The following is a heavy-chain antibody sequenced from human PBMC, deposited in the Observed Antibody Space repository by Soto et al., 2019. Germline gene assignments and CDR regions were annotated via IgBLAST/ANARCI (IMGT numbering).Heavy chain of an antibody. CDR3: ERDPIGGGTPYYLDY. CDR1: GYTFTGDY. J-gene: IGHJ4*02. V-gene: IGHV1-2*02. Sequence: ASVKVSCKASGYTFTGDYMHWVRQAHGQGLEWVGWINPNTGGTDYAQKFQGRVTMTRVTSISTAYMELNRLTSDDTATYFCERDPIGGGTPYYLDYWGQGTLVTV. CDR2: INPNTGGT. D-gene: IGHD3-10*01.